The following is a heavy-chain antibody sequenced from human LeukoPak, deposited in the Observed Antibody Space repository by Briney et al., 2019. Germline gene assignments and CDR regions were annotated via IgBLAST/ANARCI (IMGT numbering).Heavy chain of an antibody. D-gene: IGHD6-13*01. CDR1: GGSIRTYY. CDR3: ARAAAAAFDI. Sequence: SEALSLTCTVSGGSIRTYYWSWIRQPPGKGLEWIGYIYDSGSPNYCPSLKSRVTISVDTSKNQFSLKLNSVTAADTAVYYCARAAAAAFDIWGQGTMVTVSS. J-gene: IGHJ3*02. V-gene: IGHV4-59*01. CDR2: IYDSGSP.